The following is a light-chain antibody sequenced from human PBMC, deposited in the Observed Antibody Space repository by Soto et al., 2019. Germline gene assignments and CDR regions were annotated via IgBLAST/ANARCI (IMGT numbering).Light chain of an antibody. CDR3: QQSDDRPIT. CDR1: HDISHY. J-gene: IGKJ5*01. V-gene: IGKV1-33*01. Sequence: NHVTLSPASVSASKGDTVSITCQASHDISHYLNWYQQKPGKALKLLIYDASNLHPGVPSRFRGSGSGTEFSFNITSLQPEDVATYYCQQSDDRPITFGQVTRLEIK. CDR2: DAS.